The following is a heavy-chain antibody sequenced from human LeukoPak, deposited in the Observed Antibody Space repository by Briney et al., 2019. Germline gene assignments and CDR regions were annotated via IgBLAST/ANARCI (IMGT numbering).Heavy chain of an antibody. Sequence: GGSLRLSCAASGFTFSNYAMHWVRQAPGKGLEYVSSISSNGGGTYYANSVKGRFTISRDSSKNTLYLQMGSLRAEDMAVYYCARDPGRAGTTEWYYFDYRGQGTLVTVSS. CDR3: ARDPGRAGTTEWYYFDY. D-gene: IGHD3-3*01. CDR2: ISSNGGGT. CDR1: GFTFSNYA. J-gene: IGHJ4*02. V-gene: IGHV3-64*01.